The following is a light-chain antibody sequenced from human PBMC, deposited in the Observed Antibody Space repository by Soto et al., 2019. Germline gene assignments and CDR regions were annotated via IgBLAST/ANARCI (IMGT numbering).Light chain of an antibody. V-gene: IGKV3-11*01. CDR1: QSVSNY. Sequence: EIVWTHSPASLSFSAGERATLSCRASQSVSNYFAWYQQKPDQAPRLLIYDASNRATGIPARFSGSGSGTDFTLTISSLEPEDFATYYCQQLFMYPPTFGPGTKVDI. CDR3: QQLFMYPPT. J-gene: IGKJ3*01. CDR2: DAS.